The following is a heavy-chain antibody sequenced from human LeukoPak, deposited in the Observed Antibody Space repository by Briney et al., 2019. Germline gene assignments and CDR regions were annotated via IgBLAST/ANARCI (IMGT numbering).Heavy chain of an antibody. CDR1: RGSISRGGYY. D-gene: IGHD3-22*01. Sequence: SETLSLTCTVSRGSISRGGYYWSWVRQHPGKGLEWIGYIYYSGSTYYNPSLKSRLTISVDTSKNQFSLKLSSVTAADTAVYYCASAYYYDSSGFYFDYWGQGTLVTVPS. CDR3: ASAYYYDSSGFYFDY. CDR2: IYYSGST. V-gene: IGHV4-31*03. J-gene: IGHJ4*02.